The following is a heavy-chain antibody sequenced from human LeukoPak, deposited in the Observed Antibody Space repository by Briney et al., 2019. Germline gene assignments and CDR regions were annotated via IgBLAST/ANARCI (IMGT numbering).Heavy chain of an antibody. D-gene: IGHD3-3*01. CDR1: GHSISSYY. Sequence: SETLSLTCTVSGHSISSYYWSWIRQPPGKGLEWIGFIYYSGSTNYNPSLKSRVTISVDTSKNQFSLKLSSVTAADTAVYYCARAPISRPHFDPWGQGTLVTVSS. J-gene: IGHJ5*02. CDR3: ARAPISRPHFDP. CDR2: IYYSGST. V-gene: IGHV4-59*01.